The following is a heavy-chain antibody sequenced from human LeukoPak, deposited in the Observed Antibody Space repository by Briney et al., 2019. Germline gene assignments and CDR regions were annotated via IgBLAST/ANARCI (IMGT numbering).Heavy chain of an antibody. CDR1: GFTFSSYS. CDR2: MISSSYI. J-gene: IGHJ4*02. V-gene: IGHV3-21*01. CDR3: ARDLGMDYGVDY. D-gene: IGHD4-17*01. Sequence: KTGGSLRLSCAASGFTFSSYSMNWVRQAPGKGLEWASSMISSSYIYYADSVKGRFTISRDNAKNSLYLQMNSLRAEDTAVYYCARDLGMDYGVDYWGQGTLVTVSS.